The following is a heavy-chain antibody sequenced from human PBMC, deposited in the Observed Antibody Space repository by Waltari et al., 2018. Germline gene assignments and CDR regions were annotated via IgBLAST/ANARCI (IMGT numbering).Heavy chain of an antibody. CDR1: GFTFSLYS. V-gene: IGHV3-30*14. CDR3: ARRSSTGVFRALDV. CDR2: ISGDGTNQ. D-gene: IGHD6-25*01. Sequence: QVHLVESGGGVVQPGRSLRLSCAASGFTFSLYSMNWVRQAPGKGLELVAFISGDGTNQYYADSVKGRVTVSRDNSLNTVFLQMNTLRPEDTALYYCARRSSTGVFRALDVWGQGTMVSVSS. J-gene: IGHJ3*01.